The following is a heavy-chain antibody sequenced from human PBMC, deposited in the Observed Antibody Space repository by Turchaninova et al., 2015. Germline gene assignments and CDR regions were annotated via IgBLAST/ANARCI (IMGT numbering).Heavy chain of an antibody. CDR1: GGSTSSGDYY. Sequence: QVQLQESGPGLVKPSPTLSLTCTDSGGSTSSGDYYWSGNRQHPGKDLEFIGYTYYSGTTYYNPSLKSRVTISVDTSNHQLSLRLSSVTAADTAVYYCARVLVNSYGYDYWGQGTLVTVSS. D-gene: IGHD5-18*01. V-gene: IGHV4-31*03. J-gene: IGHJ4*02. CDR3: ARVLVNSYGYDY. CDR2: TYYSGTT.